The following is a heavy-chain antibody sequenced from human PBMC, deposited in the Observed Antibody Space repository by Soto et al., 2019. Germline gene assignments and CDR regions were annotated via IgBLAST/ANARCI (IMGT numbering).Heavy chain of an antibody. Sequence: TGGSLRLSCAASGFTFSSYAMSWVRQAPGKGLEWVSAISGSGGSTYYTDSVKGRFTISRDNSKNTLYLQMNSLRAEDTAVYYCAKPMDYDFWSGYPGDYWGQGTLVTVS. CDR1: GFTFSSYA. J-gene: IGHJ4*02. CDR2: ISGSGGST. D-gene: IGHD3-3*01. V-gene: IGHV3-23*01. CDR3: AKPMDYDFWSGYPGDY.